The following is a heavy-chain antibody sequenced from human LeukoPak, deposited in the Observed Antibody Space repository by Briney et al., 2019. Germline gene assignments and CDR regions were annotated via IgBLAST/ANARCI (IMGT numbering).Heavy chain of an antibody. D-gene: IGHD3-10*01. CDR1: GYTFTGYY. V-gene: IGHV1-2*02. J-gene: IGHJ4*02. CDR2: INPNSGGT. CDR3: ARDYRITMVRGVITHFDY. Sequence: GASVKVSCKASGYTFTGYYMHWVRQAPGQGLEWMGWINPNSGGTNYAQKFQGRVTMTRDTSISTAYMELSSLRSEDTAVYYCARDYRITMVRGVITHFDYWGQGTLVTVSS.